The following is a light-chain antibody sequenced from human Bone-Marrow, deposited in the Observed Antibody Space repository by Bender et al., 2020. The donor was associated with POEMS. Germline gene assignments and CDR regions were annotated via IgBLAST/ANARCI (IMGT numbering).Light chain of an antibody. CDR1: DSNFGGNN. Sequence: QSVLTQPPSASGTPGQSVIISCSGTDSNFGGNNVNWYQHLPGTAPRLVVYSNYQRPSGISNRFSGSKSGKTASLTISGLQAEDEADYYCTSYTSSDTYVFGSGNKVTVL. CDR3: TSYTSSDTYV. V-gene: IGLV1-44*01. CDR2: SNY. J-gene: IGLJ1*01.